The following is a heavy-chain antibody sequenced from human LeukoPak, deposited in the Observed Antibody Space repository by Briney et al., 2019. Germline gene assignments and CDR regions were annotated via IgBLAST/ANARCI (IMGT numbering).Heavy chain of an antibody. CDR3: ARAATAGTVDY. Sequence: GGSLRLSCAASGFTFSNYWMSWVRQTPGKGLEWVANINQDGSGEYYVDSVKGRFSVSRDNAKNSLFLQMNSLTAEDTAVYYCARAATAGTVDYWGQGTLVTVSS. D-gene: IGHD2-21*02. J-gene: IGHJ4*02. CDR1: GFTFSNYW. CDR2: INQDGSGE. V-gene: IGHV3-7*03.